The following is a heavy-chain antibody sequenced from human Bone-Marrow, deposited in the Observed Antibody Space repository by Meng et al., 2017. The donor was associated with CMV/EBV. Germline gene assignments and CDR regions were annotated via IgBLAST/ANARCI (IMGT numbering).Heavy chain of an antibody. CDR2: INHSGST. CDR1: GGSFSGYY. V-gene: IGHV4-34*01. CDR3: ASRTIFGVVRRYGMDV. J-gene: IGHJ6*02. D-gene: IGHD3-3*01. Sequence: SETLSLTCAVYGGSFSGYYWSWIRQPPGKGLEWIGEINHSGSTNYNPSLKSRVTISVDTSKNQFSLKLSSVTAADTAVYYCASRTIFGVVRRYGMDVWGQGTTVTVSS.